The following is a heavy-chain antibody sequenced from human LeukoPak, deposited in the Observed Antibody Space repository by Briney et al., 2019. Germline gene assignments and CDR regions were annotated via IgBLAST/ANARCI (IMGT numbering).Heavy chain of an antibody. J-gene: IGHJ4*02. V-gene: IGHV3-74*01. Sequence: GGSLRLSCAASGFTFSSYWMHWLRQAPGKGLVWVSGIKGDGTYRTHADSVRGRFTISRDNAKNTLYLQMNSLRVEDTAVYYCARGTIAAAGIDYWGQGSLVTVSS. CDR2: IKGDGTYR. CDR3: ARGTIAAAGIDY. D-gene: IGHD6-13*01. CDR1: GFTFSSYW.